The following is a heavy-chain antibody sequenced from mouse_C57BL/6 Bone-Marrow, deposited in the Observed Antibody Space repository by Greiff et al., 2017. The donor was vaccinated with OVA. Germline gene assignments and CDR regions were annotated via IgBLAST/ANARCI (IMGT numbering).Heavy chain of an antibody. CDR3: ARSPLYYYGSSDFDY. Sequence: VQLQQSGAELVKPGASVKLSCTASGFNIKDYYMHWVKQRTEQGLEWIGRIDPEDGETKYAPKFQGKATITADTSSNKAYLQISSLTSEDTSVDYFARSPLYYYGSSDFDYWGQGTTLTVSS. J-gene: IGHJ2*01. D-gene: IGHD1-1*01. V-gene: IGHV14-2*01. CDR1: GFNIKDYY. CDR2: IDPEDGET.